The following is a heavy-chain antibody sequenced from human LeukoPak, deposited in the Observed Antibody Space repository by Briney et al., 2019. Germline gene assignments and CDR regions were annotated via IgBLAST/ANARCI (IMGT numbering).Heavy chain of an antibody. CDR1: GFIFSHYG. CDR2: IWHDGSSK. V-gene: IGHV3-33*06. D-gene: IGHD4-11*01. Sequence: PGGSLRLSCAASGFIFSHYGMHWVRQAPGKGLEWVAVIWHDGSSKYYADSVKGRFTISRDNSENKVYLQMNSLRAEDTAVYYCSKDAQRGFDYSNSLEYWGQGDLVTVSS. J-gene: IGHJ4*02. CDR3: SKDAQRGFDYSNSLEY.